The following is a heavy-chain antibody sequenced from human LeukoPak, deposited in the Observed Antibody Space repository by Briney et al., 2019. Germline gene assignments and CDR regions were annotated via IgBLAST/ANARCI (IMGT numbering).Heavy chain of an antibody. CDR1: GGSISSSSYY. CDR3: ARLYDSSDY. J-gene: IGHJ4*02. V-gene: IGHV4-39*07. D-gene: IGHD3-22*01. CDR2: IYYSGST. Sequence: SETLSLTCTVSGGSISSSSYYWGWIRQPPGKGLEWIGSIYYSGSTYYHPSLKSRVTISVDTSKNQFSLKLSSVTAADTAVYYCARLYDSSDYWGQGTLVAVSS.